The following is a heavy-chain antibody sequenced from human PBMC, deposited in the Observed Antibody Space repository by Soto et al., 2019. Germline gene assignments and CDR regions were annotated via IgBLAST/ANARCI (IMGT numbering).Heavy chain of an antibody. D-gene: IGHD6-19*01. CDR3: ARSARGLGSHWFDP. CDR2: IYHSGST. Sequence: QVQLQESGPGLVKPSGTLSLTCAVSGGSISSSNWWSWVRQPPGKGLEWIGEIYHSGSTNYNPSRMGRSTXXVXKXXNPSSLKLGSVTAADTAVYYCARSARGLGSHWFDPWGQGTLVTGSS. J-gene: IGHJ5*02. CDR1: GGSISSSNW. V-gene: IGHV4-4*02.